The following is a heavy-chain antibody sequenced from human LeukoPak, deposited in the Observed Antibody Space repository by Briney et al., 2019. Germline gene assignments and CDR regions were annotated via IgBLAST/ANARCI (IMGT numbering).Heavy chain of an antibody. CDR1: GYTFTSYD. Sequence: RRASVKVSCKASGYTFTSYDINWVRQATGQGLEWMGWMNPNSGNTGYAQKFQGRVTMTRNTSISTAYMELSSLRSEDTAVYYCARVREQFDWLLYRAHYYYMDVWGKGTTVTVSS. D-gene: IGHD3-9*01. CDR2: MNPNSGNT. CDR3: ARVREQFDWLLYRAHYYYMDV. J-gene: IGHJ6*03. V-gene: IGHV1-8*01.